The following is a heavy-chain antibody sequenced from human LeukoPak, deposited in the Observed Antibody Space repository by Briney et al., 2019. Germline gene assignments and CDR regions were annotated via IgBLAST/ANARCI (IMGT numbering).Heavy chain of an antibody. Sequence: SEALSLTCDVSGVSINTCCYYWTWMRQPPGKGLEWIGYKYYSGSTRYNSSLRSRLTISLYTSKNQFSLRLTSVTAADTAVYYCARGRSYGFDFDSWGPGTLVIVSS. CDR2: KYYSGST. V-gene: IGHV4-61*01. D-gene: IGHD5-18*01. CDR1: GVSINTCCYY. CDR3: ARGRSYGFDFDS. J-gene: IGHJ4*02.